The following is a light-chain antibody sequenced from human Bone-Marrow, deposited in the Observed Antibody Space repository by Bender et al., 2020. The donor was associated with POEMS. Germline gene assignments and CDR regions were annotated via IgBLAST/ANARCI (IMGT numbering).Light chain of an antibody. CDR2: SSH. J-gene: IGLJ3*02. CDR1: SSNIGAHA. V-gene: IGLV1-44*01. Sequence: QSVLTQPPSASGTLGQRVTISCSGGSSNIGAHAVNWYQHLPGTAPKLLIYSSHRRPSEVPDRFSGSKSGNTASLTVSGLQAEDEADYYCYSYAGRNNLVFGGGTKLTVL. CDR3: YSYAGRNNLV.